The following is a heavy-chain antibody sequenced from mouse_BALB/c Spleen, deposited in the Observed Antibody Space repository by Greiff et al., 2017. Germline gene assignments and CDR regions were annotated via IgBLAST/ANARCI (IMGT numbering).Heavy chain of an antibody. CDR3: ARSGYYYGSSYGAMDY. CDR2: IDPENGNT. V-gene: IGHV14-1*02. D-gene: IGHD1-1*01. J-gene: IGHJ4*01. Sequence: EVQGVESGAELVRPGALVKLSCKASGFNIKDYYMHWVKQRPEQGLEWIGWIDPENGNTIYDPKFQGKASITADTSSNTAYLQLSSLTSEDTAVYYCARSGYYYGSSYGAMDYWGQGTSVTVSS. CDR1: GFNIKDYY.